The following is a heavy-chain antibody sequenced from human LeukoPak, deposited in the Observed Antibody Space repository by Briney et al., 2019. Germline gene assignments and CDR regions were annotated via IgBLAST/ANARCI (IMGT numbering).Heavy chain of an antibody. CDR3: AGEVAGAFDI. Sequence: GGSLRLSCAASGFTFSSYSMNWVRQAPGKGLEWVSSISSSSSYIYYADSLKGRFTISRDNAKNSLYLQMNSLRAEDTAVYYCAGEVAGAFDIWGQGTMVTVSS. CDR1: GFTFSSYS. V-gene: IGHV3-21*01. CDR2: ISSSSSYI. J-gene: IGHJ3*02. D-gene: IGHD2-15*01.